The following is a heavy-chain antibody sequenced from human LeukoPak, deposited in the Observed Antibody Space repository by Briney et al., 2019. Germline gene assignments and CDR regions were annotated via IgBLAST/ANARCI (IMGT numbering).Heavy chain of an antibody. J-gene: IGHJ6*02. CDR3: ASSGDVLLWFGELGYYYGMDV. Sequence: EASVKVSCKASGYTFTSYYMHWVRQAPGQGLEWMGITNPSGGSTSYAQKFQGRVTMTRDTSTSTVYMELSSLRSEDTAVYYCASSGDVLLWFGELGYYYGMDVWGQGTTVTVSS. CDR1: GYTFTSYY. CDR2: TNPSGGST. D-gene: IGHD3-10*01. V-gene: IGHV1-46*01.